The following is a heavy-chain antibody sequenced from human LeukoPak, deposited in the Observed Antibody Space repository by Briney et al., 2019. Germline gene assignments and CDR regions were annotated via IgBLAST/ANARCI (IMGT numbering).Heavy chain of an antibody. CDR1: GGSISSSNW. V-gene: IGHV4-4*02. Sequence: SETLSLTCAVSGGSISSSNWWSWVRQPPGKGLEWIGEIYHSGSTNYNPSLKSRVTISVDKSKNQFSLKLSSVTAADTAVYYCARIGSGSHRGVFDIWGQGTMVTVSS. CDR2: IYHSGST. J-gene: IGHJ3*02. D-gene: IGHD1-26*01. CDR3: ARIGSGSHRGVFDI.